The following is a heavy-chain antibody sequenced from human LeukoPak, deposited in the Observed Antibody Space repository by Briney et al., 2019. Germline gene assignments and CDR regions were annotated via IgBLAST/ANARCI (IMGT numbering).Heavy chain of an antibody. CDR3: ATGSLWFGELSEYYFDY. CDR1: GYTLTELS. V-gene: IGHV1-24*01. D-gene: IGHD3-10*01. Sequence: ASVKVSCKVSGYTLTELSMHWVRQAPGKGLEWMGGFDPEDGETIYAQKFQGRVTMTEDTSTDTAYMELSSLRFEDTAVYYCATGSLWFGELSEYYFDYWGQGTLVTVSS. CDR2: FDPEDGET. J-gene: IGHJ4*02.